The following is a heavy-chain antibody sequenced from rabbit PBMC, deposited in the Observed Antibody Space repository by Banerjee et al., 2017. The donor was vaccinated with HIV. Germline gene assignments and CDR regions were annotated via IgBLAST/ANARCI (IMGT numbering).Heavy chain of an antibody. V-gene: IGHV1S45*01. CDR1: GFSLSSYN. Sequence: QEQLVESGGGLVQPEGSLTLSCKASGFSLSSYNIHWVRQASGKGLEWIGFIETSGSAYYASWAKGRFTISKTSSTTVTLQMTSLTVADTAAYFCAREVRGTAYYKLWGPGTLVTVS. CDR3: AREVRGTAYYKL. D-gene: IGHD1-1*01. J-gene: IGHJ4*01. CDR2: IETSGSA.